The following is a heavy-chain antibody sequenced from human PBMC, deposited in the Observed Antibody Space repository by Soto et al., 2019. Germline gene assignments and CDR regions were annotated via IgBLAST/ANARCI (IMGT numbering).Heavy chain of an antibody. Sequence: QVQLVESGGGVVQPGRSLRLSCAASGFTFSSYAMHWVRQAPGKGLEWVAVISYDGSNKYYADSVKGRFTISRDNSKNTLYLQMNSLRAEDTAVYYCARGGYGGNSYWYFDLWGRGTLVTVSS. D-gene: IGHD4-17*01. CDR2: ISYDGSNK. J-gene: IGHJ2*01. CDR1: GFTFSSYA. CDR3: ARGGYGGNSYWYFDL. V-gene: IGHV3-30-3*01.